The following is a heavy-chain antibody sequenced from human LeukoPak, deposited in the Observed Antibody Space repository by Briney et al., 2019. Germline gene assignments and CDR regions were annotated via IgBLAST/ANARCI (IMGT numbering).Heavy chain of an antibody. CDR1: GGSVNSGNYY. Sequence: PSETLSLTCTVSGGSVNSGNYYWSWIRQPPGKGLEWIGFIYYSGSTNYNPSLKRRVTISVDTSKNQFSLKLSSVTAADTAVYYCARDPSGYFNYWGQGTLATVSS. CDR2: IYYSGST. V-gene: IGHV4-61*01. J-gene: IGHJ4*02. CDR3: ARDPSGYFNY. D-gene: IGHD3-22*01.